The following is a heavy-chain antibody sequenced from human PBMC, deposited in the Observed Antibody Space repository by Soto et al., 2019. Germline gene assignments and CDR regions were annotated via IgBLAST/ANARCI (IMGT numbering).Heavy chain of an antibody. CDR1: GFSVSSNY. D-gene: IGHD1-26*01. CDR2: HYSGGST. CDR3: ARHRHPRGTVGATSPLDP. Sequence: GGSLRLSCALSGFSVSSNYLSWVRQAPGKGLEWVSVHYSGGSTYYADSVQGRFTISRDKSNNTLYLQMRRVRAEDTAVYFCARHRHPRGTVGATSPLDPWGQGTQVTVSS. V-gene: IGHV3-53*01. J-gene: IGHJ5*02.